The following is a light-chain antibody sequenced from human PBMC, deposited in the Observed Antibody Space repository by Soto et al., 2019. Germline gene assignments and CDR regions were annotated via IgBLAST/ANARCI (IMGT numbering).Light chain of an antibody. CDR1: QTVSSSS. V-gene: IGKV3-20*01. CDR2: GAS. CDR3: QQYGSSPRT. Sequence: DIGLTQSPGTLSLSPGERATLSCRASQTVSSSSLAWYQQKPGQAPRLLIFGASTRAAGFPDRFSGSGSGTDFTLTISRLETEDFAVYYCQQYGSSPRTFGQGTKVEIK. J-gene: IGKJ1*01.